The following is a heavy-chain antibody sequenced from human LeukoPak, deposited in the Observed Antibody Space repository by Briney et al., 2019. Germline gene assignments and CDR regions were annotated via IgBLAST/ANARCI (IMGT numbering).Heavy chain of an antibody. CDR2: ISSSGSTI. CDR1: GFTFSDYY. CDR3: ARDRRWLRREYNWFDP. D-gene: IGHD5-12*01. V-gene: IGHV3-11*04. Sequence: PGGSLRLSCAASGFTFSDYYMSWIRQAPGKGLGWVSYISSSGSTIYYADSVKGRFTISRDNAKNSLYLQMNSLRAEDTAVYYCARDRRWLRREYNWFDPWGQGTLVTVSS. J-gene: IGHJ5*02.